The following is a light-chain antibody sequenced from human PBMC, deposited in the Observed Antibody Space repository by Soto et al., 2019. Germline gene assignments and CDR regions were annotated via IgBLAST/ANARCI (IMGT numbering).Light chain of an antibody. CDR2: TAS. J-gene: IGKJ4*01. CDR3: QQSHSIPFT. Sequence: DIQMTQSPSSLSASVGDRVTITCRSSQSISGYLNWYQHKPGKAPKLLIYTASTLQSGVPSRFSGSGSGPDFTLTITSLQPDDFATYYCQQSHSIPFTFGGGTKVEIK. CDR1: QSISGY. V-gene: IGKV1-39*01.